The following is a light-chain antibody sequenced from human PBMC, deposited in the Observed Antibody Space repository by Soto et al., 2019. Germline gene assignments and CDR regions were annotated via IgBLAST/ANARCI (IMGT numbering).Light chain of an antibody. CDR2: EVD. Sequence: QSALTQPASVSGSPGQSITISCAGTTSDVAYYDLVSWYQQHPGRAPKLLIYEVDKRPSGISVRFSGSKSGATASLTISGLLPEDEAVYFCCTYAGHVPKFGRGTQLTVL. CDR1: TSDVAYYDL. CDR3: CTYAGHVPK. J-gene: IGLJ2*01. V-gene: IGLV2-23*02.